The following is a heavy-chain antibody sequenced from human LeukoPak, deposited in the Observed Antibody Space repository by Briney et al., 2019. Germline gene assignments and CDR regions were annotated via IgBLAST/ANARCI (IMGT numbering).Heavy chain of an antibody. CDR2: ISYDGSNK. V-gene: IGHV3-30*03. CDR3: ARGTPQYGDYYYYYYMDV. Sequence: PGGSLRLSCAASGFTFSSYGMHWVRQAPGKGLEWVAVISYDGSNKYYADSVKGRFTISRDNSKNTLYLQTNSLRAEDTAVYYCARGTPQYGDYYYYYYMDVWGKGTTVTVSS. D-gene: IGHD4-17*01. J-gene: IGHJ6*03. CDR1: GFTFSSYG.